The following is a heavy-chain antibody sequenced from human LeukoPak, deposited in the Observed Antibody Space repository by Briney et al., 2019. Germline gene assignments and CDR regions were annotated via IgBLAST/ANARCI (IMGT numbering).Heavy chain of an antibody. J-gene: IGHJ5*02. D-gene: IGHD3-10*01. V-gene: IGHV3-7*01. CDR3: ARPLLYYYGSETYFWFDL. Sequence: GGSLRLSCAASGFTFNSYYMSWVRQAPGKGLEWVASIKQDGSEKYYVDSVKGRFTISRDSAENTLYLQMKSLKAEDTAFYYCARPLLYYYGSETYFWFDLWGQGTLVTVSS. CDR1: GFTFNSYY. CDR2: IKQDGSEK.